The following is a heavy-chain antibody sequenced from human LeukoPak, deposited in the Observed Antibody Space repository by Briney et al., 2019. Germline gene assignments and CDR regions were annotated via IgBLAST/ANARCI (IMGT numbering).Heavy chain of an antibody. V-gene: IGHV1-18*01. CDR1: GYTFTSYG. CDR2: ISAYNGNT. D-gene: IGHD7-27*01. J-gene: IGHJ6*03. Sequence: GASVKVSCKASGYTFTSYGISWVRQAPGQGLEWMGWISAYNGNTNFAQKLQDRVTMTTDTSASTAYMELRSLRSDDTVVYYCARAEKPNWGNYYYYCMDVWGKGTTVTVSS. CDR3: ARAEKPNWGNYYYYCMDV.